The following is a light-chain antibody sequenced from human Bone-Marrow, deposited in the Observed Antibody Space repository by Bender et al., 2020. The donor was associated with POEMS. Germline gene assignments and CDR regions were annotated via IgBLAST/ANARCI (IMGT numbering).Light chain of an antibody. CDR2: YDS. CDR3: QVWDRITEHVV. CDR1: NIGTKS. J-gene: IGLJ3*02. Sequence: SYVLTQPPSVSVAPGKTARITCGGNNIGTKSVHWYQQRPGQAPVLVVYYDSDRPSGIPERFSGSNSGITATLTISRVEAGDEAVYYCQVWDRITEHVVFGGGTKLTVL. V-gene: IGLV3-21*04.